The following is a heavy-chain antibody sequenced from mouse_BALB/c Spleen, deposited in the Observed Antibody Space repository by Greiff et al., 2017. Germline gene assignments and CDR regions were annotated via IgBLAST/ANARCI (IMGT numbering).Heavy chain of an antibody. V-gene: IGHV2-6-7*01. CDR3: AREIYYGNYYAMDY. J-gene: IGHJ4*01. D-gene: IGHD2-1*01. CDR1: GFSLTGYG. Sequence: VQLVESGPGLVAPSQSLSITCTVSGFSLTGYGVNWVRQPPGKGLEWLGMIWGDGSTDYNSALKSRLSISKDNSKSQVFLKMNSLQTDDTARYYCAREIYYGNYYAMDYWGQGTSVTVSS. CDR2: IWGDGST.